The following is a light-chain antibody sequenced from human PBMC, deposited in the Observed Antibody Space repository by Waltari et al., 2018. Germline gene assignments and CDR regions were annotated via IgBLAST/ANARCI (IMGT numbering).Light chain of an antibody. Sequence: DIVMTQSPDSLAVSLGEGATINCKSSQSVLYSSNNKNYLAWYQQKTGQPPKLIIYWASTRESGVPDRFSGSESGTDFTLTISSLQAEDVAVYYCQQYYNSPLTFGGGTKVEIK. CDR2: WAS. CDR1: QSVLYSSNNKNY. CDR3: QQYYNSPLT. J-gene: IGKJ4*01. V-gene: IGKV4-1*01.